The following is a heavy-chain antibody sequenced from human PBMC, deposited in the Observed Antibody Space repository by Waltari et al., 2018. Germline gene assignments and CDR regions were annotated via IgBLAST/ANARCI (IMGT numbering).Heavy chain of an antibody. CDR2: IYYSGST. CDR1: GGSVSSGNYY. Sequence: QVQLQESGPGLVKPSQTLSLTCTVSGGSVSSGNYYWSWIRQPPGKGLEWIGYIYYSGSTNYNPSLKSRVTISVDTSKNQFSLKLSSVTAADTAVYYCARDYVTRGAFDIWGQGTMVTVSS. J-gene: IGHJ3*02. CDR3: ARDYVTRGAFDI. D-gene: IGHD3-10*01. V-gene: IGHV4-61*01.